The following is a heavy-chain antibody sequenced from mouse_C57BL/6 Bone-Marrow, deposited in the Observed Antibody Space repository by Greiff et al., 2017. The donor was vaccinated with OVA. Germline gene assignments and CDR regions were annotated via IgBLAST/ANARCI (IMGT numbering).Heavy chain of an antibody. J-gene: IGHJ2*01. V-gene: IGHV14-3*01. CDR3: ARRGYGWSFDD. CDR1: GYTFNNSY. D-gene: IGHD1-1*01. Sequence: DVKLVESVAELVRPGASVKLSCTASGYTFNNSYMHWVKQRPEQGLEWIGRIYPANGNTNYAPKFKGKATITADKSSNTAYLQLSSLTSEDTAIYYCARRGYGWSFDDWGKGTTLTVSS. CDR2: IYPANGNT.